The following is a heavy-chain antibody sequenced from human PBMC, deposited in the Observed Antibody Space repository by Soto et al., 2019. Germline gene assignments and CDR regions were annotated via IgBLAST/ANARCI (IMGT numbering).Heavy chain of an antibody. CDR1: GFTFSSYG. CDR2: ISYDGSNK. Sequence: PGGSLRLSCAASGFTFSSYGMHWVRQAPGKGLEWVAVISYDGSNKYYADSVKGRFTISRDNSKNTLYLQMNSLRAEDTAVYYCAKDYDSGMVYYGMDVWGQGTTVTVSS. J-gene: IGHJ6*02. CDR3: AKDYDSGMVYYGMDV. V-gene: IGHV3-30*18. D-gene: IGHD4-17*01.